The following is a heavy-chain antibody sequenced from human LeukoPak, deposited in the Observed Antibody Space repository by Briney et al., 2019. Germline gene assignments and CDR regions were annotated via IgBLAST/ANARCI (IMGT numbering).Heavy chain of an antibody. CDR1: GGSISSYY. CDR2: MYTTGST. Sequence: NPSETLSLTCTVSGGSISSYYWSWIRQPAGKGLERIGRMYTTGSTNYNPSLTSRVTMSVDTSRTQCSLKLSSVTAADTAVYYCARWGKYDSSGYYCGFDNWGQGTLVTVSS. J-gene: IGHJ4*02. V-gene: IGHV4-4*07. CDR3: ARWGKYDSSGYYCGFDN. D-gene: IGHD3-22*01.